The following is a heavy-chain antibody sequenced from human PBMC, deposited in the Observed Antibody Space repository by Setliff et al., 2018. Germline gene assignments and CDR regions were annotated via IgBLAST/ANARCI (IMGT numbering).Heavy chain of an antibody. CDR2: ISGYNGNT. V-gene: IGHV1-18*01. J-gene: IGHJ6*03. Sequence: ASVKVSCKTSGYSFINYGLSWMRQAPGQGLEWVGWISGYNGNTDYAQNLQGRVTMTIDTSTSTAYMELSSLRSEDTAVYYCARGQPPTPRPYFYHMDVWGKGTTVTVSS. CDR3: ARGQPPTPRPYFYHMDV. D-gene: IGHD2-15*01. CDR1: GYSFINYG.